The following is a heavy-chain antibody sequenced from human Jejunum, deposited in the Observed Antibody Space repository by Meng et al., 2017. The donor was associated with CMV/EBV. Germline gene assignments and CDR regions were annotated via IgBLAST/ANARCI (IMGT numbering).Heavy chain of an antibody. V-gene: IGHV3-23*01. Sequence: EVVLLGSGGGLVQPGESLRLSCTASGFTFSTYGMSWVRQAPGKGLEWVSTISGSGDSTYYADSVKGRFTISRDNSKNTVYLQVNSLRAEDTALYYCAKGQLFTGAAHFDCWGQGTLVTVSS. CDR2: ISGSGDST. CDR1: GFTFSTYG. CDR3: AKGQLFTGAAHFDC. J-gene: IGHJ4*02. D-gene: IGHD6-19*01.